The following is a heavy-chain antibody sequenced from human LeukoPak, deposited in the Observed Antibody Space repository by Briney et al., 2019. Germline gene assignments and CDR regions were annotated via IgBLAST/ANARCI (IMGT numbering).Heavy chain of an antibody. CDR1: GGTFSSYA. CDR2: ISAYNGNT. CDR3: ARGVNYYDSSGYDY. D-gene: IGHD3-22*01. J-gene: IGHJ4*02. V-gene: IGHV1-18*01. Sequence: ASVKVSCKASGGTFSSYAISWVRQAPGQGLEWMGWISAYNGNTNYAQKLQGRVTMTTDTSTSTAYMELRSLRSDDTAVYYCARGVNYYDSSGYDYWGQGTLVTVSS.